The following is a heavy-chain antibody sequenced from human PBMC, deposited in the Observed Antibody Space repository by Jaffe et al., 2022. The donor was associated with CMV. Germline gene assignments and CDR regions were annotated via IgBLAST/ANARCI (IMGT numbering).Heavy chain of an antibody. Sequence: QEQLVQSGAELRKPGASVKVSCKASGFTFIGYCIHWVRQAPGQGLEWMGWINPKSGDTNYAQKLQGRVTMTRDTAISTAYMELSRLISDDTAVYYCARSPPPHLLWFGELSSYGMDVWGQGTTVTVSS. CDR1: GFTFIGYC. D-gene: IGHD3-10*01. CDR2: INPKSGDT. V-gene: IGHV1-2*02. J-gene: IGHJ6*02. CDR3: ARSPPPHLLWFGELSSYGMDV.